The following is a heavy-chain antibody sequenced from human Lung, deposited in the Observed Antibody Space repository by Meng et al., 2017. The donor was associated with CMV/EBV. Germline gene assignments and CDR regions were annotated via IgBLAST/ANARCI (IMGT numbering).Heavy chain of an antibody. CDR1: GFTFSGYA. J-gene: IGHJ6*02. V-gene: IGHV3-23*01. D-gene: IGHD2-15*01. CDR3: AKEIICTGGSCYSSGFRFYYGLDV. CDR2: INNNGDNT. Sequence: GGSLRLXCAASGFTFSGYAMTWVRQAPGKGLEWVAAINNNGDNTYYADSVKGRFTNSRDNSKNNLYLQMNSPRSEDTAKYYCAKEIICTGGSCYSSGFRFYYGLDVXGQGXTVTVSS.